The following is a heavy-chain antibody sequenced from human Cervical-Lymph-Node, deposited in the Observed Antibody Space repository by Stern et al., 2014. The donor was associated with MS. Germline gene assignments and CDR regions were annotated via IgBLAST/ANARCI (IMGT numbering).Heavy chain of an antibody. CDR3: MGVGDAMDV. J-gene: IGHJ6*02. CDR1: GFSIISLG. V-gene: IGHV3-30*03. CDR2: ISFVGSNK. Sequence: VQLVESGGGVVQPGRSLRLSCAASGFSIISLGMHWVRQAPGKGLEWVAVISFVGSNKKYGDAVKGRFSISSDNSNNTMYLQMNSLRPEDTAVYYCMGVGDAMDVWGQGTTVIVS.